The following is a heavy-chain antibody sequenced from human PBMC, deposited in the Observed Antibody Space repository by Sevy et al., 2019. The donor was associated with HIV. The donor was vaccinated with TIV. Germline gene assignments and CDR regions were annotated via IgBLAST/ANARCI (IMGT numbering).Heavy chain of an antibody. V-gene: IGHV3-30-3*01. D-gene: IGHD3-10*02. CDR2: ISYDGSSK. CDR1: GFTFSSHA. CDR3: ARDGGYSVNFLPSGY. Sequence: GGSLRLSCAASGFTFSSHAMHWVRQAPGKGLEWVAVISYDGSSKYYADSVKGRFTISRDDSKNMLYLQMNSLRAGDTAVYYCARDGGYSVNFLPSGYWGQGTLVTVSS. J-gene: IGHJ4*02.